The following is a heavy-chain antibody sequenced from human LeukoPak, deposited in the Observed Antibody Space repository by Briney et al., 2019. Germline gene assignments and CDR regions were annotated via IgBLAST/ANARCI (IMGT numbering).Heavy chain of an antibody. CDR1: GYTFTSYY. D-gene: IGHD3-3*01. Sequence: ASVKVSCKASGYTFTSYYMHWVRQAPGQGLECMGIINPSGGSTSYAQKFQGRVTMTSDMSTSTVYMELSSLRSEDTAVYYCAREPLRFLEWLSQGYMDVWGKGTTVTVSS. CDR3: AREPLRFLEWLSQGYMDV. V-gene: IGHV1-46*01. CDR2: INPSGGST. J-gene: IGHJ6*03.